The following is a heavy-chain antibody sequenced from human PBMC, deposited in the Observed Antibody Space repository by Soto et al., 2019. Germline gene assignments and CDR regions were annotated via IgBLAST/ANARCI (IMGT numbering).Heavy chain of an antibody. CDR3: ARQLRGLPY. Sequence: QVQLVQSGAEVKKPGASVKVSCKASGYTFTGYYLHWVRQAPGQGLEWMGWINPSSGGTSYAQKFQGRVTMTRDPSISTAYMELIRLSSDDTAVYYCARQLRGLPYWGQGTLVTVSS. D-gene: IGHD6-6*01. CDR2: INPSSGGT. V-gene: IGHV1-2*02. CDR1: GYTFTGYY. J-gene: IGHJ4*02.